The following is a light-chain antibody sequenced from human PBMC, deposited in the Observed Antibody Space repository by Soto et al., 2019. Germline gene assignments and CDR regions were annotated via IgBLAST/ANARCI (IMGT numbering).Light chain of an antibody. V-gene: IGLV2-14*01. J-gene: IGLJ2*01. CDR1: SSDVGGYNY. CDR3: SSYTSSSTLV. Sequence: QSALTQPASVSGSPGQSITISCTGTSSDVGGYNYVSWYQQHPGKAPKFMIYDVSNRPSGVSNRFSGSKSGNTASLTISGHQAEDEADYYCSSYTSSSTLVFGGGTKVTVL. CDR2: DVS.